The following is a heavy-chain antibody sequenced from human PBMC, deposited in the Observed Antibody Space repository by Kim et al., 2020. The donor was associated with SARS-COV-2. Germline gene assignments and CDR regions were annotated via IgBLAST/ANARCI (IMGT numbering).Heavy chain of an antibody. V-gene: IGHV3-23*01. J-gene: IGHJ4*02. CDR2: ISGSGGST. Sequence: GGSLRLSCAASGFTFSSYAMSWVRQAPGKGLEWVSAISGSGGSTYYADSVKGRFTISRDNSKNTLYLQMNSLRAEDTAVYYCAKDFDDWGDWLLRSLVDYWGQGTLVTVSS. CDR3: AKDFDDWGDWLLRSLVDY. D-gene: IGHD3-9*01. CDR1: GFTFSSYA.